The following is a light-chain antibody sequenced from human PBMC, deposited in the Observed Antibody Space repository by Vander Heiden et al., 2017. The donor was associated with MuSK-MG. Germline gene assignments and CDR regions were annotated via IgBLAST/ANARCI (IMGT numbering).Light chain of an antibody. V-gene: IGLV1-47*01. CDR1: SSNIGSNY. CDR2: RNS. Sequence: QSVLTQPPSASGTPGQRVTISCSGSSSNIGSNYVYWYQQLPGTAPKLLIYRNSQRPSGVPDRFSGSKSGTSASLAISGLRSEDEADYYCAAWDDSLNYVFGTGTKVTVL. J-gene: IGLJ1*01. CDR3: AAWDDSLNYV.